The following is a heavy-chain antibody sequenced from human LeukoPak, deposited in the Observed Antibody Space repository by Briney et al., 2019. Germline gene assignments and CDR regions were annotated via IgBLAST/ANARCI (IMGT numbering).Heavy chain of an antibody. Sequence: SETLSLTCIVSGASISGYYWNWIRQPAGKGLEWIGRIFSSGSANYNSSLKSRVTMSVDTSKNQFSLKMNSVTAADTAVYYCVREDYCSGGTCYYYWNFDLWGRGTLVTVSS. CDR1: GASISGYY. J-gene: IGHJ2*01. CDR2: IFSSGSA. D-gene: IGHD2-15*01. CDR3: VREDYCSGGTCYYYWNFDL. V-gene: IGHV4-4*07.